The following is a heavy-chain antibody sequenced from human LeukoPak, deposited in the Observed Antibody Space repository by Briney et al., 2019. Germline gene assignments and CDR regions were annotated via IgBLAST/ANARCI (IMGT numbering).Heavy chain of an antibody. CDR1: GYTFTGYY. Sequence: ASVKVSCKASGYTFTGYYMHWVRQAPGQGLEWMGWVNPNSGGTNYAQKFQGRVTMTRDTSISTAYMELSRLRSDDTAVYYCARLGRAVTTEWYYYYYGMDVWGQGTTVTVSS. V-gene: IGHV1-2*02. J-gene: IGHJ6*02. CDR3: ARLGRAVTTEWYYYYYGMDV. D-gene: IGHD4-4*01. CDR2: VNPNSGGT.